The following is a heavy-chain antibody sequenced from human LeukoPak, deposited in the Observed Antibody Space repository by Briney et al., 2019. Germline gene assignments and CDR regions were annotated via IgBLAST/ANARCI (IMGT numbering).Heavy chain of an antibody. J-gene: IGHJ4*02. CDR2: IYPGDSDT. CDR3: ARRDDSSGYYQL. V-gene: IGHV5-51*01. Sequence: GESLKISCKGSGYSFTTYWSAWVRQMPGKGLEWMGFIYPGDSDTRYSPSFQGQVTISADKSISTAYLQWSSLKASDTAMYYCARRDDSSGYYQLWGQGALVTVSS. CDR1: GYSFTTYW. D-gene: IGHD3-22*01.